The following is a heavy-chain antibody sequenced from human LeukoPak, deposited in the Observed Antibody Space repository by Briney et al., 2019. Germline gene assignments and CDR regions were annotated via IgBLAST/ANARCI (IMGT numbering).Heavy chain of an antibody. CDR2: IYYSGST. CDR1: GGSFSGYY. D-gene: IGHD6-6*01. J-gene: IGHJ4*02. CDR3: ARGLRQLVRSWHY. Sequence: SETLSLTCAVYGGSFSGYYWSWIRQPPGKGLEWIGYIYYSGSTNHNPSLKSRVTISVDTSKNQFSLKLSSVTAADTAVYYCARGLRQLVRSWHYWGQGTLVTVSS. V-gene: IGHV4-59*12.